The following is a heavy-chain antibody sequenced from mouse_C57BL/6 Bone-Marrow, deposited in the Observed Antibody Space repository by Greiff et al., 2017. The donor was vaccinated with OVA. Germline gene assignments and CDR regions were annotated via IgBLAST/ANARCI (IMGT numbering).Heavy chain of an antibody. D-gene: IGHD1-1*01. Sequence: QVQLQQPGAELVKPGASVKMSCKASGYTFTSYWITWVKQRPGQGLEWIGDIYPGSGSTNYNEKFKSKAKLTVDTSSSTAYMQLSSLTSEDSAVYYCARSSYYGSSSHWYFDVWGTGTTVTVSS. V-gene: IGHV1-55*01. CDR3: ARSSYYGSSSHWYFDV. J-gene: IGHJ1*03. CDR2: IYPGSGST. CDR1: GYTFTSYW.